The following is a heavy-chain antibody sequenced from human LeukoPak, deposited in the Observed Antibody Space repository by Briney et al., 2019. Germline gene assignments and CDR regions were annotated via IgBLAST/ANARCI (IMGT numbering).Heavy chain of an antibody. Sequence: GGSLRLSCAACGFTFSSYGMYWVCQAPGKGLEWVPYISFSGSNVHYADSVKGRFTISRDNSKSTLFLQMNSLRPEDTAVYYCAKPTAGSPTAAGLDYWGQGTLVTVSS. CDR1: GFTFSSYG. D-gene: IGHD4-17*01. V-gene: IGHV3-30*02. J-gene: IGHJ4*02. CDR3: AKPTAGSPTAAGLDY. CDR2: ISFSGSNV.